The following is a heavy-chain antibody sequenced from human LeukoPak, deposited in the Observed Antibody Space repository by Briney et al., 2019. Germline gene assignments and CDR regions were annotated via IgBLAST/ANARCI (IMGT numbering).Heavy chain of an antibody. CDR3: ARDGATSLWFGEWHYMDV. D-gene: IGHD3-10*01. J-gene: IGHJ6*03. Sequence: GASVKVSCKASGYTFTSYGISWVRQAPGQGLEWMGWISAYNGNTNYAQKLQGRVTMTTDTSTSTAYMELRSLRSEDTAVYYCARDGATSLWFGEWHYMDVWGKGTTVTISS. CDR2: ISAYNGNT. CDR1: GYTFTSYG. V-gene: IGHV1-18*01.